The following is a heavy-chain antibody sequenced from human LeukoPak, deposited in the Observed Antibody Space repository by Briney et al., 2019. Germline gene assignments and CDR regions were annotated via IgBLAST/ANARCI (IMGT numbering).Heavy chain of an antibody. CDR1: GFTFSSDS. J-gene: IGHJ4*02. Sequence: GGSLRLSCAASGFTFSSDSMNWVRQAPGKGLEWVSYISSSSSTIYYADSVKGRFTISRDNAKNSLYLQMNSLRDEDTAVYYCARDSSDVRDDYGDFWGQGTLVTVSS. CDR2: ISSSSSTI. V-gene: IGHV3-48*02. CDR3: ARDSSDVRDDYGDF. D-gene: IGHD3-10*01.